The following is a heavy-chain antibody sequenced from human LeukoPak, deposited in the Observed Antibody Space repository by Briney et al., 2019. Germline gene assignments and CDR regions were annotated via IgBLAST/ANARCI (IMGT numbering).Heavy chain of an antibody. V-gene: IGHV4-39*01. CDR1: GGFISSGSYY. D-gene: IGHD5-12*01. CDR3: ARQMVATRLFDY. Sequence: SETLSLTCTVSGGFISSGSYYWGWIRQPPGKGLEWIGSMYWSGSTYYNPSLKSRVTISVDTSKNQFSLKLSSVTAADTTVYYCARQMVATRLFDYWGQGTLVTVSS. CDR2: MYWSGST. J-gene: IGHJ4*02.